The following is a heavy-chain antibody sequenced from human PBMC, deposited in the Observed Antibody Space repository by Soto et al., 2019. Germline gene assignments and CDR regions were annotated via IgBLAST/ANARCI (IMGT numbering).Heavy chain of an antibody. V-gene: IGHV4-61*01. CDR2: IYYSGST. CDR1: GGSVSSGSYY. Sequence: SETLSLTCTVSGGSVSSGSYYWSWIRQPPGKGLEWIGYIYYSGSTNYNPSLKSRVTISVDTSKNQFSLKLSSVTAADTAVYYCARDVSEETYSGSYFYYFDYWGQGTLVTVSS. D-gene: IGHD1-26*01. CDR3: ARDVSEETYSGSYFYYFDY. J-gene: IGHJ4*02.